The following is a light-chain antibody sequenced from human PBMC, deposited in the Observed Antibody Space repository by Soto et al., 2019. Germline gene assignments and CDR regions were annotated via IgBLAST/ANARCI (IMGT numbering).Light chain of an antibody. Sequence: IQLTQSPSSMSSSVGDRFTSTGLAIQGTNNYLAWYQQKPGKAHKLMIYAAYTLQSGVKLRFSGSGSGTDFTLTIRSMQPEDFATYYCQQLYTYQLTFGGGTQLDIK. CDR1: QGTNNY. V-gene: IGKV1-9*01. CDR2: AAY. J-gene: IGKJ4*01. CDR3: QQLYTYQLT.